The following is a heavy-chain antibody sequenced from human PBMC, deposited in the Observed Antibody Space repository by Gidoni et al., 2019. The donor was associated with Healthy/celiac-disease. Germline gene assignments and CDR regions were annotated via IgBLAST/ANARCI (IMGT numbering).Heavy chain of an antibody. Sequence: GSISSYYWSWIRQPPGKGLEWIGYIYYSGSTNYNPSLKSRVTISVDTSKNQFSLKLSSGTAADTAVYYCARVPPRSSSYYFDYWGQGTLVTVSS. V-gene: IGHV4-59*01. CDR3: ARVPPRSSSYYFDY. CDR1: GSISSYY. CDR2: IYYSGST. D-gene: IGHD6-6*01. J-gene: IGHJ4*02.